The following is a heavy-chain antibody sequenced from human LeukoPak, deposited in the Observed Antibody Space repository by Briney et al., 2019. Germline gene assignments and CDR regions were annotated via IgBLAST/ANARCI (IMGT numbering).Heavy chain of an antibody. V-gene: IGHV4-4*07. CDR3: ARKRKGAYDFDC. CDR2: IYSSGST. Sequence: ETSETLSLTCTVSGGSISGYYWSWIRQPAGEGLEWTGRIYSSGSTNYNPSLKSRVSMSVDTSNNQFSLNLSSVTAADTAVYYCARKRKGAYDFDCWGQGTLVTVSS. D-gene: IGHD3-16*01. CDR1: GGSISGYY. J-gene: IGHJ4*02.